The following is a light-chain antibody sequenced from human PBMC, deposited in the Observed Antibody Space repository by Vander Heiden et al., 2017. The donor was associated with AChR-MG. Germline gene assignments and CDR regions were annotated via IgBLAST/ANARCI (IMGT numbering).Light chain of an antibody. CDR3: QHYGSLLT. J-gene: IGKJ2*01. Sequence: DIQMTQSPSSLSASVGDRVTISCQASQDINIYLNWYQQKPGKAPKLLIFDASKLETGVPSRFSGSGSGTDFTVTISSLQPEDVATYYCQHYGSLLTFGQGTKLEIE. V-gene: IGKV1-33*01. CDR2: DAS. CDR1: QDINIY.